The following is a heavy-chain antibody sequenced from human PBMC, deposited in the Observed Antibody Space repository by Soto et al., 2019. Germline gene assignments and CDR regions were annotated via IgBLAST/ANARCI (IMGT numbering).Heavy chain of an antibody. CDR3: VRAGDNYNLLDY. D-gene: IGHD1-1*01. V-gene: IGHV4-59*01. CDR2: IYYSGST. Sequence: SETLSLTCTVSGGSISSYYWSWIRQPPGKGLEWIGYIYYSGSTNYNPSLKSRVTISVDTSKNQFSLKLSSVTAAATAVYYGVRAGDNYNLLDYWGQGTPVTVSS. CDR1: GGSISSYY. J-gene: IGHJ4*02.